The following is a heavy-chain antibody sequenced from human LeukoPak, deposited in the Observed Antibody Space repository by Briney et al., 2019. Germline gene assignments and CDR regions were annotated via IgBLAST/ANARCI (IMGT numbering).Heavy chain of an antibody. V-gene: IGHV3-48*04. CDR1: GFTFSSYG. D-gene: IGHD6-13*01. J-gene: IGHJ4*02. CDR3: ARNRIAAAGSYYFDY. CDR2: ISSSGSTI. Sequence: PGGSLRLSCAASGFTFSSYGMHWVRQAPGKGLEWVSYISSSGSTIYYADSVKGRFTISRDNAKNSLYLQMNSLRAEDTAVYYCARNRIAAAGSYYFDYWGQGTLVTVSS.